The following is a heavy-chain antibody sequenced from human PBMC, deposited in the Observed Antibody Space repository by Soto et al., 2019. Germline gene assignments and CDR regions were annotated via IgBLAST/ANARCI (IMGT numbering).Heavy chain of an antibody. D-gene: IGHD1-26*01. CDR3: ATWSTYSGSYCFDY. CDR1: GGTFKTYT. J-gene: IGHJ4*01. CDR2: IIPMYDSA. V-gene: IGHV1-69*06. Sequence: QVQLVQSGAELKKPGSSVNVSGAASGGTFKTYTINWVRQAPGQGLEWIGQIIPMYDSANYAQRFQGRVTISADKSTNIAYMERNGLRSEDTALYYCATWSTYSGSYCFDYWSHGTLVSVS.